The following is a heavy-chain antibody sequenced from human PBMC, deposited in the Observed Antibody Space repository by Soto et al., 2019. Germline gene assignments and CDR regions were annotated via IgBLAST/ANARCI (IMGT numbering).Heavy chain of an antibody. CDR2: IDWDDDK. CDR1: GFSLSTSGMC. J-gene: IGHJ4*02. V-gene: IGHV2-70*11. CDR3: ARSTYYYDSSGYGFYYFDY. Sequence: SGPTLVNPTQTLTLTCTFSGFSLSTSGMCVSWIRQPPGKALEWLARIDWDDDKYYSTSLKTRLTISKDTSKNQVVPTMTNMDPVDTATYYCARSTYYYDSSGYGFYYFDYWGQGTLVTVSS. D-gene: IGHD3-22*01.